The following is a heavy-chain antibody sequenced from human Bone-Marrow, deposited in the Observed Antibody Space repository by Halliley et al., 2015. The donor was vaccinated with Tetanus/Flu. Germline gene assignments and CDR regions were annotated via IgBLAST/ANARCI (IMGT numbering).Heavy chain of an antibody. D-gene: IGHD1-7*01. CDR3: ARVTGTSDY. CDR1: GYAFSTYG. V-gene: IGHV1-18*04. Sequence: QMQLVQSGAEVKKPGASVKVSCKTSGYAFSTYGITWVRQAPGQGLEWMGWIGAYNGDPKYAHKFQGRVKMTTDTFTSTAYMELTSLRSDDTAVYYCARVTGTSDYWGQGTLVTVSS. J-gene: IGHJ4*02. CDR2: IGAYNGDP.